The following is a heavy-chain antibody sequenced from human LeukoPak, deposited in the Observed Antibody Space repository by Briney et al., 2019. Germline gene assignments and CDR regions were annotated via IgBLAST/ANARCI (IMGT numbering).Heavy chain of an antibody. V-gene: IGHV4-34*01. CDR2: INHSGST. J-gene: IGHJ6*03. Sequence: KPSETLSLTCAVYGGSFSGYYWSCIREPPGKGLECIGEINHSGSTNYNPSLKRRVTISVDTPKNQFSLKLSSVTAADTAVYYCARRRQLPPAHYYYMDVWGKGTTVTVSS. CDR3: ARRRQLPPAHYYYMDV. CDR1: GGSFSGYY. D-gene: IGHD6-6*01.